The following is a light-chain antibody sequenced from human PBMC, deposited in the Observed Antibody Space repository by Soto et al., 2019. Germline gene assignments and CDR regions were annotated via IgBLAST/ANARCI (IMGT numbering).Light chain of an antibody. V-gene: IGLV2-23*03. Sequence: QSALTQPASVSGSPGQSIIISCTGTSSDVGSYNLVSWYQQHPGKAPKLMIYEGSQRPSGVSIRFSGSKSGNTASLTISGLQAEDEADYSCCSYAGSSTFAYVFGTGTKLTVL. CDR1: SSDVGSYNL. CDR2: EGS. CDR3: CSYAGSSTFAYV. J-gene: IGLJ1*01.